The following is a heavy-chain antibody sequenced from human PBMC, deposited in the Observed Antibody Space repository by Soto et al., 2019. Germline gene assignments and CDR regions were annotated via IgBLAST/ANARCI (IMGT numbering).Heavy chain of an antibody. D-gene: IGHD5-18*01. J-gene: IGHJ5*02. CDR2: ISGSGGST. V-gene: IGHV3-23*01. CDR1: GFTFSSYA. Sequence: GGSLRLSCAASGFTFSSYAMSWVRQAPGKGLEWVSAISGSGGSTYYADSVKGRFTISRDNSKNTLYLQMNSLRAEDTAVYYCAKDAVDTAMHYNWVDPWGQGTLVTVSS. CDR3: AKDAVDTAMHYNWVDP.